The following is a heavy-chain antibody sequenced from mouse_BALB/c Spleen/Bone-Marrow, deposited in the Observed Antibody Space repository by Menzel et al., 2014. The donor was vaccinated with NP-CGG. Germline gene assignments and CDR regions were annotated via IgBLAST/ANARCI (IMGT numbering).Heavy chain of an antibody. CDR1: GYSFSNYW. V-gene: IGHV1-80*01. CDR3: ASRGDYSYAMDY. J-gene: IGHJ4*01. D-gene: IGHD1-1*01. CDR2: IYPGDGDT. Sequence: VQLQQSGAGLVRPGSSVKISCKSSGYSFSNYWMNWMKQRPGQGLEWIGQIYPGDGDTNYNGKFKGKATLTADKSSSTAYMQLSSLTPEDSAVYFCASRGDYSYAMDYWGQGTSVTVSS.